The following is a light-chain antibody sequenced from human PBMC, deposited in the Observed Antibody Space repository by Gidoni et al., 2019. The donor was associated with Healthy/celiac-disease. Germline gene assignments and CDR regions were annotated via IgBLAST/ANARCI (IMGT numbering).Light chain of an antibody. CDR3: QSYDSSLSGPSDVV. V-gene: IGLV1-40*01. CDR2: GNS. CDR1: SSNIGAGYD. Sequence: QPVLTQPPSVSGAPGQRVTISCTGSSSNIGAGYDVHWYQQLPGTAPKLLIYGNSNRPSGVPDRFSGSKSGTSASLAITGLQAEDEADYYCQSYDSSLSGPSDVVFGGGTKLTVL. J-gene: IGLJ2*01.